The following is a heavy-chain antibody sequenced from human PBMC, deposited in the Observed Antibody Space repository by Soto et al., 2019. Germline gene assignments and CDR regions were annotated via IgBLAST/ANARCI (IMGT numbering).Heavy chain of an antibody. D-gene: IGHD3-3*01. CDR2: IYYSGST. Sequence: SETLSLTCTVSGGSISSGGYYWSWIRQHPGKGLEWIGYIYYSGSTYYNPSLKSRVTISVDTSKNQFSLKLSSVTAADTAVYYCARAPRGENGFWSGYYDNWFDPWGQGTLVTVSS. CDR3: ARAPRGENGFWSGYYDNWFDP. V-gene: IGHV4-31*03. CDR1: GGSISSGGYY. J-gene: IGHJ5*02.